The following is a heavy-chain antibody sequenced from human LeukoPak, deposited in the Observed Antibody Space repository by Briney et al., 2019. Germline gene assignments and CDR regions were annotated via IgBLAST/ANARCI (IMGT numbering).Heavy chain of an antibody. V-gene: IGHV1-2*02. CDR3: ARTITMIVVASFDY. D-gene: IGHD3-22*01. CDR2: INPNSGGN. J-gene: IGHJ4*02. CDR1: GYTFTAYY. Sequence: ASVKVSCKASGYTFTAYYMHWVRHAPGQGLEWMGWINPNSGGNNYAQKFQGRVTMTRDTSISTAYMELSRLRSDDTAVYYCARTITMIVVASFDYWGQGTLVTVSS.